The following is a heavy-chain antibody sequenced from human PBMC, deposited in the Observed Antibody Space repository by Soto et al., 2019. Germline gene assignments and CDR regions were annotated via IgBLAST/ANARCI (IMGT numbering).Heavy chain of an antibody. Sequence: PGGSLRLSCAASGFTFSSYSMNWVRQAPGKGLEWVSSISSSSYIYYADSVKGRFTISRDNAKNSLYLQMNSLRAEDTAVYYCARDYYDSTPSSYYYGMDVWGQGTTVTVSS. D-gene: IGHD3-22*01. J-gene: IGHJ6*02. V-gene: IGHV3-21*01. CDR3: ARDYYDSTPSSYYYGMDV. CDR1: GFTFSSYS. CDR2: ISSSSYI.